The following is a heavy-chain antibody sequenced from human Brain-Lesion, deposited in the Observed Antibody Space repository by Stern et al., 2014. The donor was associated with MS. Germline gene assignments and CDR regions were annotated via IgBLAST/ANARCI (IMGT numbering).Heavy chain of an antibody. J-gene: IGHJ4*02. CDR3: ATYYYDSTGYNDF. CDR2: IKPKRGGT. CDR1: GYTFTGYY. Sequence: VQLVESGAEVKKPGASVKVSCKASGYTFTGYYMHWVRQAPGQGLEWMGWIKPKRGGTNYAQKFQGWVTMTRDTSINTAYMELSRLRSDDTAVYYCATYYYDSTGYNDFWGQGTLVTVSS. D-gene: IGHD3-22*01. V-gene: IGHV1-2*04.